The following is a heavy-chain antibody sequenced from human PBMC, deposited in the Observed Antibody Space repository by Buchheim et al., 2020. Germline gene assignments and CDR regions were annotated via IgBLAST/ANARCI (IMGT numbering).Heavy chain of an antibody. Sequence: QVQLQESGPGLVKPSQTLSLTCTVSGGSISSGGYYWNWIRLVPGKGLQWIGHTYNSGTTYYNPSLPGRATISVDTSENQFSLKLSSVTAADTAVYYCARDQGGYVWYFDLWGRGSL. CDR3: ARDQGGYVWYFDL. CDR1: GGSISSGGYY. D-gene: IGHD5-12*01. CDR2: TYNSGTT. J-gene: IGHJ2*01. V-gene: IGHV4-31*03.